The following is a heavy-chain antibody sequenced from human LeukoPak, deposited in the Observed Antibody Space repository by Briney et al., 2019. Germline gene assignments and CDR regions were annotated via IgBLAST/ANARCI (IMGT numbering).Heavy chain of an antibody. V-gene: IGHV4-39*01. J-gene: IGHJ5*02. D-gene: IGHD3-3*01. CDR2: IYYSGST. CDR1: GGSISSSSYY. Sequence: SETLSLTCTVSGGSISSSSYYWGWIRQPPGKGLEWIGSIYYSGSTYYNPSLKSRVTISVDTSKNQFSLKLSSVTAADTAVYYCATQDFWSGYYFDPWGQGTLVTVSS. CDR3: ATQDFWSGYYFDP.